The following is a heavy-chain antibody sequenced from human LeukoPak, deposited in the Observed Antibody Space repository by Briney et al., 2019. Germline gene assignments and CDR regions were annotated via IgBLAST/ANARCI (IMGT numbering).Heavy chain of an antibody. CDR3: ARHLIWFGELAEFDP. D-gene: IGHD3-10*01. V-gene: IGHV4-59*11. Sequence: PSETLSLTCAVSGGSISSHYWSWVRQPPGKGLEWVGYIYDSGSTNSNPSLKSRVTISVDTSNNQFSLKLRSVTAADTAVYYCARHLIWFGELAEFDPWGQGTLVTVSS. J-gene: IGHJ5*02. CDR2: IYDSGST. CDR1: GGSISSHY.